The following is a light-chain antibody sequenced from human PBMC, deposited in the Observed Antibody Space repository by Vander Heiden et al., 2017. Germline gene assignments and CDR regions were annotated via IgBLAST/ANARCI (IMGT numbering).Light chain of an antibody. CDR1: QSISSY. CDR3: QQSYSTPRT. Sequence: DPVSITCRASQSISSYLNWYQQKPGKAPKLLIYAASSLQSGVPSRFSGSGSGTDFTLTISSLQPEDFATYYCQQSYSTPRTVGQGTKVEIK. V-gene: IGKV1-39*01. CDR2: AAS. J-gene: IGKJ1*01.